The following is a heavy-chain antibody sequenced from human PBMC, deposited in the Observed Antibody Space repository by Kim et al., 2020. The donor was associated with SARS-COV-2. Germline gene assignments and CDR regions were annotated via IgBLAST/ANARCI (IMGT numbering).Heavy chain of an antibody. D-gene: IGHD1-26*01. CDR1: GYTLTELS. Sequence: ASVKVSCKVSGYTLTELSMHWVRQAPGKGLEWMGGFDPEDGETIYAQKFQGRVTMTEDTSTDTAYMELSSLRSEDTAVYYCATLRGVGATLDYWGQGTLVTVSS. CDR3: ATLRGVGATLDY. V-gene: IGHV1-24*01. J-gene: IGHJ4*02. CDR2: FDPEDGET.